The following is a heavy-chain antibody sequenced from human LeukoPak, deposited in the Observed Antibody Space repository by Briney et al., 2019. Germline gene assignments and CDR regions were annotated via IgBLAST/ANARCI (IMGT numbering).Heavy chain of an antibody. J-gene: IGHJ6*03. Sequence: ASVKVSCKASGYTLTTYGISWVRQAPGQGLEWMGWISAYNGDTNYAQKLQGRVTMTTDTSTSTAYMELRSLRSDDTAVYYCARGYCSSISCTRRGSGYYYYYMDVWGKGTTVTVSS. CDR2: ISAYNGDT. D-gene: IGHD2-2*01. CDR1: GYTLTTYG. V-gene: IGHV1-18*01. CDR3: ARGYCSSISCTRRGSGYYYYYMDV.